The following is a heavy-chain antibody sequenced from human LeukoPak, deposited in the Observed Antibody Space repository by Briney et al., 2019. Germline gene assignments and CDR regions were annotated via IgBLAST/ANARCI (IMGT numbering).Heavy chain of an antibody. CDR3: AVIYSGTYYGMSY. D-gene: IGHD1-26*01. CDR2: VYSGGST. V-gene: IGHV3-53*01. J-gene: IGHJ4*02. Sequence: GGSLRLSCAASGFTVSTNYMTWVRQAPGKGLDWVSVVYSGGSTYYADSVKGRFTVSRDNSKNTPYLQMDSLRAEDTAMYYCAVIYSGTYYGMSYWGQGTLVTVSS. CDR1: GFTVSTNY.